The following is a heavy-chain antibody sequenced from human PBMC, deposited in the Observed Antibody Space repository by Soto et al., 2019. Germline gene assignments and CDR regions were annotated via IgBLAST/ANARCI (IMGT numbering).Heavy chain of an antibody. V-gene: IGHV3-64*01. D-gene: IGHD3-10*01. CDR1: GFTFSSYA. CDR3: ARDSTLLGRDYYGSGSWGFDY. J-gene: IGHJ4*02. CDR2: ISSNGGST. Sequence: GGSLRLSCAASGFTFSSYAMHWVRQAPGKGLEYVSAISSNGGSTYYANSVKGRFTISRDNSKNTLYLQMGSLRAEDMAVYYCARDSTLLGRDYYGSGSWGFDYWGQGTLVTVSS.